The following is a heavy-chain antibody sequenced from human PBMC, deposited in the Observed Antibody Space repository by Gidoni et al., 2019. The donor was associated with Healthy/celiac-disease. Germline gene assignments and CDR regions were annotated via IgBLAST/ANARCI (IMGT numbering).Heavy chain of an antibody. V-gene: IGHV1-2*06. Sequence: QVQLVQSGAEVKKPGASVKVSCKASGYPFTGYYMHWVRQAPGQGLEWMGRINPNSGGTNYAQKFQGRVTMTRDTSISTAYMELSRLRSDDTAVYYCARYCSSTSCYGGDYWGQGTLVTVSS. J-gene: IGHJ4*02. D-gene: IGHD2-2*01. CDR3: ARYCSSTSCYGGDY. CDR2: INPNSGGT. CDR1: GYPFTGYY.